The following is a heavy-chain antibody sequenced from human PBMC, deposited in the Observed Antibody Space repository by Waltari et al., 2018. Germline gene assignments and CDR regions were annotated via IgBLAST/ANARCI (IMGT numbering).Heavy chain of an antibody. Sequence: EAQLVESGGGFVQPGGSLKLSCAASGVSFNVAAMHWVRQASGKGLEWVGRIRSKSNKFATTYGASVKGRFIISRDDSESTTYLHMNSLRIEDTAIYYCTPFDSLSGLDVWGQGTAVTVSS. V-gene: IGHV3-73*02. D-gene: IGHD2-15*01. CDR2: IRSKSNKFAT. CDR3: TPFDSLSGLDV. CDR1: GVSFNVAA. J-gene: IGHJ6*02.